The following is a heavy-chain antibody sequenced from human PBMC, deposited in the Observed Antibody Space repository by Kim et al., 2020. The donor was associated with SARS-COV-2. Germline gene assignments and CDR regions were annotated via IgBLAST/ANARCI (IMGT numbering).Heavy chain of an antibody. Sequence: SLKIRVTISVDTSKNQFSLKLSSVTAADTAVYYCARSPAHCSSTSCLFDYWGQGTLVTVSS. V-gene: IGHV4-34*01. CDR3: ARSPAHCSSTSCLFDY. D-gene: IGHD2-2*01. J-gene: IGHJ4*02.